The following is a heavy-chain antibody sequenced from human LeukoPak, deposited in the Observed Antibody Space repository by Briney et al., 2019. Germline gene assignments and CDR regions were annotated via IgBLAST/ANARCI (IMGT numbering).Heavy chain of an antibody. Sequence: ASVKVSCKASGYTFTAYYVHWVRQAPGQGLDWMGWINPNSGVTNYAQKFQGRVTMTRDTSISTAYMGLSSLRSDDTAVYYCASGTLDSFDSWGQGTLVTVCS. J-gene: IGHJ4*02. V-gene: IGHV1-2*02. CDR3: ASGTLDSFDS. CDR1: GYTFTAYY. CDR2: INPNSGVT.